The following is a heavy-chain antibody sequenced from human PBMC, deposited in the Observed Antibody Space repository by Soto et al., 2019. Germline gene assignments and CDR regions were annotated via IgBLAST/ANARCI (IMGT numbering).Heavy chain of an antibody. J-gene: IGHJ6*02. D-gene: IGHD3-10*01. CDR2: IDPSDSYT. CDR1: GYTFNNYW. V-gene: IGHV5-10-1*01. CDR3: ARHLRAFYYGSGKDGMDV. Sequence: SQQISCQGSGYTFNNYWINWVRQMPGKGLERMGRIDPSDSYTNYSPSFQGHVTISADKSISTAYLQWSSLKASDTAMYYCARHLRAFYYGSGKDGMDVWGQGITVTV.